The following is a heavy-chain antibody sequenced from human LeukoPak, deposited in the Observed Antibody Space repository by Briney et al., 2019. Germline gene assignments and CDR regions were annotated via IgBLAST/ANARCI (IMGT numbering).Heavy chain of an antibody. V-gene: IGHV1-2*06. Sequence: ASVKVSCKASGYTFTGYYMHWVRQAPGQGLEWMGRIIPNSGGTKYAQKFQGRVTMTRDTSITTACMELSRLRSDDTAVYYCARDLGDGYNYEYAFDIWGQGTMVTVSS. CDR2: IIPNSGGT. D-gene: IGHD5-24*01. CDR3: ARDLGDGYNYEYAFDI. CDR1: GYTFTGYY. J-gene: IGHJ3*02.